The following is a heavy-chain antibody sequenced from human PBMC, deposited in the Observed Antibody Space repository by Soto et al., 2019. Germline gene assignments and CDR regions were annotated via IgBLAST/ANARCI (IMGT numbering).Heavy chain of an antibody. CDR1: GGTFSSLA. Sequence: QVKLVQSGAEVKKPRSSVKVSCKASGGTFSSLAISWERQAPGQGLEWMGGLVPVFGTANYAQKCQDRVTITADKSTSKSYMELSSLRAEDTAVYYCARSPGVFDYLCQGTLVTVSA. CDR2: LVPVFGTA. CDR3: ARSPGVFDY. J-gene: IGHJ4*02. D-gene: IGHD3-10*01. V-gene: IGHV1-69*06.